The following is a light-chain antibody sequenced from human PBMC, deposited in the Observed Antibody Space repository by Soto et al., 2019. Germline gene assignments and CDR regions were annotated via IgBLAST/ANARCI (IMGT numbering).Light chain of an antibody. V-gene: IGKV3-15*01. Sequence: SCRASQSVNSNLAWYQQKPGQAPRLLIYGASTRATGIPARFSGSGSGTEFTLTISSLQSEDFAVYYCQQYNKWPPLTFGGGTKVDIK. CDR1: QSVNSN. CDR2: GAS. CDR3: QQYNKWPPLT. J-gene: IGKJ4*01.